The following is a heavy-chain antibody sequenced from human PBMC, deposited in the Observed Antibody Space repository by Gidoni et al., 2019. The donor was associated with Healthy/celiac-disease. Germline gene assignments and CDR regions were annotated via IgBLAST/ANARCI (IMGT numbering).Heavy chain of an antibody. CDR1: GGSFSGYY. V-gene: IGHV4-34*01. CDR2: INHSGST. D-gene: IGHD2-2*01. CDR3: ARLKDVVVPAATTSRDDY. J-gene: IGHJ4*02. Sequence: QVQLKQWCAGLLKPSETLSLTCAVYGGSFSGYYWSCIRQPPGKGLEWIGEINHSGSTNYNPSLKSRVTISVDTSKNQFSLKLSSVTAADTAVYYCARLKDVVVPAATTSRDDYWGQGTLVTVSS.